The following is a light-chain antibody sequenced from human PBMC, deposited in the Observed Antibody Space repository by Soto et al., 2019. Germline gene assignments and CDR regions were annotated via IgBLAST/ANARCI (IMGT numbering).Light chain of an antibody. Sequence: EIVMTQPPATLSVSPGERATLSCRASQSVSSNLAWYQQKPGQAPRLLIYGASTRATGIPARFSGSGSGTDFTLTISSLQSEDFAVYYCQQYNNWPWTFGQGTKVDIK. V-gene: IGKV3-15*01. CDR3: QQYNNWPWT. J-gene: IGKJ1*01. CDR1: QSVSSN. CDR2: GAS.